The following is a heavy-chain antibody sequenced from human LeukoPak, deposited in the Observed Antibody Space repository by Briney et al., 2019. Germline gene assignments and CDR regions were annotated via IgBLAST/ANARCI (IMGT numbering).Heavy chain of an antibody. V-gene: IGHV1-46*01. CDR1: GYTFTSYY. CDR2: INPSGGST. D-gene: IGHD5-24*01. Sequence: GASVKVSCKASGYTFTSYYMHWVRQAPGQGLEWMGIINPSGGSTSYAQKFQGRVTMATDTSTSTAYMELRSLRSDDTAVYYCARGGGDGYNLVDYWGQGTLVTVSS. CDR3: ARGGGDGYNLVDY. J-gene: IGHJ4*02.